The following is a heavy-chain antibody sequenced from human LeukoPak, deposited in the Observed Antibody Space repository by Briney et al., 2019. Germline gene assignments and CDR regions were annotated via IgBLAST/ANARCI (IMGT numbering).Heavy chain of an antibody. D-gene: IGHD3-3*01. CDR2: IIPLFVAA. V-gene: IGHV1-69*13. CDR1: GGTFSSYA. CDR3: ARHQEPVLRSLEWKPTKTKWLDP. Sequence: SVKVSCKASGGTFSSYAISWVRQAPGQGLEWMGGIIPLFVAANYAQSFQGRLTLSADGSTRTVYMELSSLRSEDTAVYYCARHQEPVLRSLEWKPTKTKWLDPWGQGTLVTVSP. J-gene: IGHJ5*02.